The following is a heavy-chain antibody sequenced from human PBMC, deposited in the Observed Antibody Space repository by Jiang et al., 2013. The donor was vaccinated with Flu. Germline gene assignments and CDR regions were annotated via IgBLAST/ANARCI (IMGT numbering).Heavy chain of an antibody. CDR2: VYHSGGT. CDR3: ARGFKARSTNVWGFDS. D-gene: IGHD7-27*01. V-gene: IGHV4-4*02. J-gene: IGHJ4*02. Sequence: KPSGTLSLTCAVSGGSISTINWWSWVRQTPEKGLEWIGEVYHSGGTNYSPSFQSRVTISVDKSRNQFSLNLNSVTAADSAVYYCARGFKARSTNVWGFDSWGQGTLVIVSS. CDR1: GGSISTINW.